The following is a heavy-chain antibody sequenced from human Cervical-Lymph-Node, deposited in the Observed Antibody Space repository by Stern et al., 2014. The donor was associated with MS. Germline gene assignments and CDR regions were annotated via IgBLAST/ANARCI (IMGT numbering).Heavy chain of an antibody. Sequence: MQLVESGAEVKKPGASVKVSCKASGYTFSSYGISWVRQAPGQGLEWVGWISAYNGNTNYAQKLQGRVTMTTDTSTSTAYMELRSLRSDDTAVYYCARDLRGGYCSSTACYTNDYWGQGTPVTVSS. D-gene: IGHD2-2*02. CDR1: GYTFSSYG. J-gene: IGHJ4*02. V-gene: IGHV1-18*01. CDR2: ISAYNGNT. CDR3: ARDLRGGYCSSTACYTNDY.